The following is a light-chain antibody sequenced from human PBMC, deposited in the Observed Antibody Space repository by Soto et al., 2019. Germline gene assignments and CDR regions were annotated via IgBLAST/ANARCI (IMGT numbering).Light chain of an antibody. CDR3: QRFHSPPLT. Sequence: DFQLTQSPSSLSASVGDRVTITCRASEGIYNYIAWYQQQPGKVPKLLIYGASALHSGVPSRFSGSGSGTDFTLTISSLQHEDVATYYCQRFHSPPLTFGGGTKVEIK. CDR1: EGIYNY. J-gene: IGKJ4*01. V-gene: IGKV1-27*01. CDR2: GAS.